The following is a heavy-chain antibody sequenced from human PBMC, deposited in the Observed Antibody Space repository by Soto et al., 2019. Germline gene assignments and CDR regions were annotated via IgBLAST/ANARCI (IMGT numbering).Heavy chain of an antibody. Sequence: ASVKNSCKASGFTLNDFGVSWVRQAPGQGLEWMGWISGYDGNTNFAQKYEGRVTMTIASSTSTAYMELRNLRSDDTAMYYCAREKWFGQTPFDSWGQGTLVTVSS. V-gene: IGHV1-18*01. CDR3: AREKWFGQTPFDS. CDR2: ISGYDGNT. CDR1: GFTLNDFG. D-gene: IGHD3-10*01. J-gene: IGHJ4*02.